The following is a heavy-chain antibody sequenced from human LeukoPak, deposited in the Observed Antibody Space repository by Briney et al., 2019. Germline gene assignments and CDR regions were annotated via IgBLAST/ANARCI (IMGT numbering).Heavy chain of an antibody. Sequence: ASVNVSCKASGYIFTGYSLHWVRQAPGQGLEWMGWINCDSGDTRYAQKFQGRVTVTRDTSISTTYMELSSLRSDDTAVYYCARVSQTDCAGGGCYPSWGQGTVVTVSS. J-gene: IGHJ4*02. CDR3: ARVSQTDCAGGGCYPS. CDR2: INCDSGDT. V-gene: IGHV1-2*02. D-gene: IGHD2-15*01. CDR1: GYIFTGYS.